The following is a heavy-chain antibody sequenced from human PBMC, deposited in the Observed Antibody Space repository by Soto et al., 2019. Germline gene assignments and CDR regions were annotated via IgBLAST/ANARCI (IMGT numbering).Heavy chain of an antibody. D-gene: IGHD1-26*01. J-gene: IGHJ4*02. CDR2: IYTSGST. CDR3: ARTVGAAYYFDF. Sequence: QVQLQESGPGLVKPSETLFLTCTVSGDSMTKYYWSWIRQPAGKGLEWIGRIYTSGSTNYNPSLKRRVTMSIDTSNKHFSLSLKSVTAADTAVYYCARTVGAAYYFDFWGQGALVTVSS. V-gene: IGHV4-4*07. CDR1: GDSMTKYY.